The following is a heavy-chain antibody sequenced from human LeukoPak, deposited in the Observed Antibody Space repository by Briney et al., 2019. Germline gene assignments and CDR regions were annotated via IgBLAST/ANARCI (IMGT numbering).Heavy chain of an antibody. J-gene: IGHJ4*02. CDR1: GGTFSSYA. V-gene: IGHV1-69*13. CDR2: IIPIFGTA. D-gene: IGHD6-19*01. CDR3: AKGRVAGNGWTFNDY. Sequence: SVKVSCKASGGTFSSYAISWVRQAPGQGLEWMGGIIPIFGTANYAQKFQGRVTITADESTSTAYMELSSLRSEDTAVYYCAKGRVAGNGWTFNDYWGQGTLVTVSS.